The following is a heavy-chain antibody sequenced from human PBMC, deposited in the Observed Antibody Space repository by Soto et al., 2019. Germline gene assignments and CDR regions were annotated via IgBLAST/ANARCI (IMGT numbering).Heavy chain of an antibody. Sequence: EVQLVESGGGLVQPGGSLRLSCAASGFSFSTYEMNWVRQAPGKGLEWVSYISKNGIDIYYADSVKGRFTISRDNANNSLVLQMNSLRAEDTAVYYCAPRKSGSFNIGAFDIWGQGTMVTVSS. CDR1: GFSFSTYE. D-gene: IGHD3-10*01. J-gene: IGHJ3*02. CDR2: ISKNGIDI. V-gene: IGHV3-48*03. CDR3: APRKSGSFNIGAFDI.